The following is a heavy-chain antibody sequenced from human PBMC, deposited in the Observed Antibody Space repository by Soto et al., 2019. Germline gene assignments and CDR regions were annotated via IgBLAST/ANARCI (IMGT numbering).Heavy chain of an antibody. CDR2: IYYSGST. Sequence: QVQLQESGPGLVKPSQTLSLTCTVSGGSISSGGYYWSWIRQHPGKGLEWIGYIYYSGSTYYNPSLKSXXTXSXXTSKNQFSLKLSSVTAADTAVYYCARDHIAAGLDYWGQGTLVTVSS. J-gene: IGHJ4*02. CDR3: ARDHIAAGLDY. D-gene: IGHD6-25*01. V-gene: IGHV4-31*03. CDR1: GGSISSGGYY.